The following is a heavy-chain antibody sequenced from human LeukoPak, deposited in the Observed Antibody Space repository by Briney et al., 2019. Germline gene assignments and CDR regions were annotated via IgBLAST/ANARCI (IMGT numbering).Heavy chain of an antibody. CDR3: AREVFN. CDR2: IYSGGSA. J-gene: IGHJ4*02. D-gene: IGHD2-8*01. Sequence: GGSLRLSCAASGFTVSNNYMSRVLQAPGKGLEWVSVIYSGGSAYYADSGKGRFTTSRHDAKNTLYLQINSLRAAETAVYYCAREVFNWGQGTLVTVSS. V-gene: IGHV3-66*01. CDR1: GFTVSNNY.